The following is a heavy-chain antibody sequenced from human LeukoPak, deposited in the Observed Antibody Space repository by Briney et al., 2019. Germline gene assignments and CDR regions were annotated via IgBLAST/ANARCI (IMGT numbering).Heavy chain of an antibody. D-gene: IGHD1-26*01. V-gene: IGHV3-23*01. J-gene: IGHJ5*02. Sequence: PGGSLRLSCAASGFIFSSYAMSWVRQAPGKGLEWVSVISGSGGSTYYADSVKGRFTISRDNSKNTLYLQMNSLRAEDTAVYYCAKDPHYDFVGATYFNWFDPWGQGTLVTVSS. CDR3: AKDPHYDFVGATYFNWFDP. CDR2: ISGSGGST. CDR1: GFIFSSYA.